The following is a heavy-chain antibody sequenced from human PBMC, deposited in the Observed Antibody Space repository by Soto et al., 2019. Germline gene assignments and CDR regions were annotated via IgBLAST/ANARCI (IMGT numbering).Heavy chain of an antibody. CDR2: ISSSSSTI. CDR1: GFTFSNAW. V-gene: IGHV3-48*02. Sequence: PGGSLRLSCAASGFTFSNAWMDWVRQAPGKGLEWVSYISSSSSTIYYADSVKGRFTISRDNAKNSLYLQMNSLRDEDTAVYYCARGLYYYDSSGYWGYWGQGILVTVSS. J-gene: IGHJ4*02. CDR3: ARGLYYYDSSGYWGY. D-gene: IGHD3-22*01.